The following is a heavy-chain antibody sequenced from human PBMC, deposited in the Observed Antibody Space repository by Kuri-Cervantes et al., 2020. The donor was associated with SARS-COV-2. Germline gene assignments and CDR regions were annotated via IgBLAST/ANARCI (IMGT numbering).Heavy chain of an antibody. J-gene: IGHJ3*02. D-gene: IGHD6-19*01. CDR3: ARDPDSSGWYAGDAFDI. V-gene: IGHV3-74*01. Sequence: GESLKISCAASGFTFSSYWMHWVRQAPGKGLVWVSRINSDGSSTSYADSVEGRFTISRDNAKNTLYLQMNSLRAEDTAVYYCARDPDSSGWYAGDAFDIWGQGTMVTVSS. CDR1: GFTFSSYW. CDR2: INSDGSST.